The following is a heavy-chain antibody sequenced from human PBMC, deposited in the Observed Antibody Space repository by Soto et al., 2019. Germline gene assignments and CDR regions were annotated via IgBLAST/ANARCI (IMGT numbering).Heavy chain of an antibody. CDR2: TYFRSKWYN. CDR3: AKGDNLGPKTGYAFDP. CDR1: GDSVSSNTAS. J-gene: IGHJ5*02. V-gene: IGHV6-1*01. D-gene: IGHD5-12*01. Sequence: PSQTLSLTCAISGDSVSSNTASWNWIRQSPSRGLEWLGRTYFRSKWYNDYAVSVKSRIIINPDTSNNQFSLQLNSVTPEDTAVYFCAKGDNLGPKTGYAFDPWGQGSMVTVS.